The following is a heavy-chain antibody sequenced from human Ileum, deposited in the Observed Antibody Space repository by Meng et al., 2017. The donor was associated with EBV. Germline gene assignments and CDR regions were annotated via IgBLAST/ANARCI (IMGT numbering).Heavy chain of an antibody. J-gene: IGHJ5*02. CDR3: VRGNNYVFEMIP. D-gene: IGHD3-16*01. Sequence: QQSGCAVGHPQPPRTLSLTCAGFCVCLSGLCWGWIRQPPGKGLEWIGLIYCNGDTQYNPSLKSRLTISLDTSKNQVSLTMTSVAAADTAVYYCVRGNNYVFEMIPWGQGTLVTVSS. CDR1: CVCLSGLC. CDR2: IYCNGDT. V-gene: IGHV4-34*01.